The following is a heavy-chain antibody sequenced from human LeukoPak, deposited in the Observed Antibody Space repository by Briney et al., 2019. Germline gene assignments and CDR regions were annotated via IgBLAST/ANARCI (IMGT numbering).Heavy chain of an antibody. CDR3: ARGQWPLYYFDY. CDR1: GGSISSSSYY. Sequence: SETLSLTCTVSGGSISSSSYYWGWIRQPPGKGLEWTGSIYYSGSTYYNPSLKSRVTISVDTSKNQFSLKLSSVTAADTAVYYCARGQWPLYYFDYWGQGTLVTVSS. V-gene: IGHV4-39*07. J-gene: IGHJ4*02. CDR2: IYYSGST. D-gene: IGHD6-19*01.